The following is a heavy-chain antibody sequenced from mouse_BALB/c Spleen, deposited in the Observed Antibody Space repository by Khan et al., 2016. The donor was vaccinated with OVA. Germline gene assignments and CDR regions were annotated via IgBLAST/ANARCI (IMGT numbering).Heavy chain of an antibody. Sequence: QVQLKQSGAELAKPGASVKMSCNASGYTFTSYWVHWVKQRPGQDLVWIGYINRSSNYTEYNQNFKDKATLTADKSSSTAYMQLSSLTSEDSAVYYCARDRIDYWGQGTTLTVSS. CDR3: ARDRIDY. CDR2: INRSSNYT. V-gene: IGHV1-7*01. J-gene: IGHJ2*01. CDR1: GYTFTSYW.